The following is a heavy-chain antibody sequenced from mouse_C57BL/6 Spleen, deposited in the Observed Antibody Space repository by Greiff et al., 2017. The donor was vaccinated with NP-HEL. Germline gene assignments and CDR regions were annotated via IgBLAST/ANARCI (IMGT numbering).Heavy chain of an antibody. CDR3: ARYYYSNYDWFAY. CDR1: GYTFTSYW. V-gene: IGHV1-69*01. J-gene: IGHJ3*01. CDR2: IDPSDSYT. D-gene: IGHD2-5*01. Sequence: QVQLQQPGAELVMPGASVKLSCKASGYTFTSYWMHWVKQRPGQGLEWIGEIDPSDSYTNYNQKFKGKSTLTVDKSSSPAYMQLSSLTSEDSAVYYCARYYYSNYDWFAYWGQGTLVTVSA.